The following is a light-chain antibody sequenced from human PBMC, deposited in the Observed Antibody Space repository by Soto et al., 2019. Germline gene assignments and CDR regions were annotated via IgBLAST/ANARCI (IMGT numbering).Light chain of an antibody. J-gene: IGKJ4*01. CDR1: QSVGSN. CDR2: GAS. Sequence: EIVMTQSAATLSVSPGERATLSCRPSQSVGSNLAWYQQKPGQAPRLLIYGASTRATGVPARFSGSGSGTEFTLTISSLQSEAFAVYYCQQYNVWPLTFGGGAKVEIE. V-gene: IGKV3-15*01. CDR3: QQYNVWPLT.